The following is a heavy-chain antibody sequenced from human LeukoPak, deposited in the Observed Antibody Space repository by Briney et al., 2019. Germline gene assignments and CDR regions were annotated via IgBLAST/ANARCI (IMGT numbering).Heavy chain of an antibody. J-gene: IGHJ4*02. Sequence: GGSLSLSCAASGFTYSSYAMSWVGQAPGKGLEWVSAISGSGGSTYYADSVKGRFTISRDNSKNTPYLQINSLRHEDTAVYYCANAPPRESLLPSEDIDYWGQGTLVTVSS. V-gene: IGHV3-23*01. D-gene: IGHD3-22*01. CDR2: ISGSGGST. CDR3: ANAPPRESLLPSEDIDY. CDR1: GFTYSSYA.